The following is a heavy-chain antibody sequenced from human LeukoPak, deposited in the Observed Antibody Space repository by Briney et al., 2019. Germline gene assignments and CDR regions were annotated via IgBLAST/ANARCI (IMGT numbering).Heavy chain of an antibody. J-gene: IGHJ5*02. V-gene: IGHV1-8*03. Sequence: ASVKVSCKASGYTFTNYDINWVRQATGQGLEWMGWMNPNSGNTGYAQKFQGRVTITRNTSISTAYMELSSLRSEDTAVYYCARFTGGSSGYYYWFDPWGQGTLVTVSS. CDR3: ARFTGGSSGYYYWFDP. D-gene: IGHD3-22*01. CDR1: GYTFTNYD. CDR2: MNPNSGNT.